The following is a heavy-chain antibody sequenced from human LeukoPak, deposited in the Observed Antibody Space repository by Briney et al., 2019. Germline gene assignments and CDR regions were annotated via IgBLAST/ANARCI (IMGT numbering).Heavy chain of an antibody. CDR1: GGSISSCY. J-gene: IGHJ6*02. CDR2: IYYSGST. D-gene: IGHD1-26*01. CDR3: ARDPGGSYYYGMDV. V-gene: IGHV4-59*01. Sequence: PSETLSLTCTVSGGSISSCYWSWIRQPPGKGLEWIGYIYYSGSTNYNPSLKSRVTISVDTSKNQFSLKLSSVTAADTAVYYCARDPGGSYYYGMDVWGQGTTVTVSS.